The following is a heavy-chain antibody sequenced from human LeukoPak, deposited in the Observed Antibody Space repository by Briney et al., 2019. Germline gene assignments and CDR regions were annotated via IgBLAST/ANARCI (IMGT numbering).Heavy chain of an antibody. D-gene: IGHD2-2*01. V-gene: IGHV4-61*01. CDR1: GGSVSSGSYY. Sequence: SETLSLTCTVSGGSVSSGSYYWSWIRQPPGKGLEWIGYIYYSGSTNYNPSLKSRVTISVDTSKNQFSLKLSSVTAADTAVYYCATRLDYCSSTSCQAYYYYGMDVWGQGTTVTVSS. CDR3: ATRLDYCSSTSCQAYYYYGMDV. J-gene: IGHJ6*02. CDR2: IYYSGST.